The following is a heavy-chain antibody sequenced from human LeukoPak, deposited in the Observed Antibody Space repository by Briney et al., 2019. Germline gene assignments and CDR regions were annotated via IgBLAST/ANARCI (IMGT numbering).Heavy chain of an antibody. D-gene: IGHD6-6*01. CDR3: AKRVPYSSSSVYFDS. J-gene: IGHJ4*02. Sequence: GGSLRLACAVAGFTLSSYGMSWGRQAPGKGLEWVSAISDSGSDTYYADSVKGRFTISKDNSKNTLYLRMNSLRADDPAVYYCAKRVPYSSSSVYFDSWGQGALGTVSS. CDR2: ISDSGSDT. V-gene: IGHV3-23*01. CDR1: GFTLSSYG.